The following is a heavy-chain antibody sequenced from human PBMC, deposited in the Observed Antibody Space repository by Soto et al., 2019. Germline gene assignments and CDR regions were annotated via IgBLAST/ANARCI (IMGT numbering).Heavy chain of an antibody. Sequence: GASVKVSCKASGYTFTGYYMHWVRQAPGQGLEWMGWINPNSGGTNYAQKFQGWVTMTRDTSISTAYMELSSLRSDDTAVYYCARGRGSQHYYYYYGMDVWGQGTTVTVSS. J-gene: IGHJ6*02. CDR2: INPNSGGT. V-gene: IGHV1-2*04. CDR1: GYTFTGYY. CDR3: ARGRGSQHYYYYYGMDV.